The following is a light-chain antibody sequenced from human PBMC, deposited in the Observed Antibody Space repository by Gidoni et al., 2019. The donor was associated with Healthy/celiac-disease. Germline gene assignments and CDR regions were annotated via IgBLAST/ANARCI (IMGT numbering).Light chain of an antibody. CDR3: QQYDNLPRT. J-gene: IGKJ1*01. CDR2: DAS. Sequence: DIQMTQSPSSLSASVGDRVTITCPASQDISNYLTWYQQKPGKAPKLLIYDASNLETGVPSRFSGSGSGTDFTFTISSLQPEDIATYYWQQYDNLPRTFGQGTRVEIK. CDR1: QDISNY. V-gene: IGKV1-33*01.